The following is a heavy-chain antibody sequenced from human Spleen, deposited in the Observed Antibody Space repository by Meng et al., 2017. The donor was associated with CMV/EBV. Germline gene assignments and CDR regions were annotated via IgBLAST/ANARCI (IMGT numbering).Heavy chain of an antibody. D-gene: IGHD6-19*01. CDR2: IYSGGVST. CDR1: GFTFKNYA. J-gene: IGHJ4*02. Sequence: ASGFTFKNYAMNWVRQAPGKGLEWVSVIYSGGVSTFYVDSVKGRFTISRDNSENTVSLQMNGLRAEDTAVYYCARGGHSSLWPLGYWGQGTLVTVSS. CDR3: ARGGHSSLWPLGY. V-gene: IGHV3-23*03.